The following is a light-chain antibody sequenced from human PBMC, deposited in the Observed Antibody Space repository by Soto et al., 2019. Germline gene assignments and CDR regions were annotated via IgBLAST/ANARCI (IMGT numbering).Light chain of an antibody. CDR1: QRIGPY. CDR2: AAT. CDR3: QQSYSLPVWT. Sequence: DIQMTQSPSSLSASVGDSVTITCRASQRIGPYVTWYQQKPGKPPKLLISAATNLADGVPSRFGGSGSGTDFTLSVSSLQPEDFATYYCQQSYSLPVWTFGQGTKVEIK. V-gene: IGKV1-39*01. J-gene: IGKJ1*01.